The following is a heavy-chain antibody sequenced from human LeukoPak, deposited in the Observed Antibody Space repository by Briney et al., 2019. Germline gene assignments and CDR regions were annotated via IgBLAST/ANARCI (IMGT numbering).Heavy chain of an antibody. CDR1: GYSFTSYW. V-gene: IGHV5-51*01. CDR2: IYPGDSDT. D-gene: IGHD2-2*01. Sequence: TRGESLKISCKGSGYSFTSYWIAWVRQLPGKGLEWMGIIYPGDSDTRDSPSFQGQVTISVNKSVSAAYLQWSSLKASDTPMYYCASPPPRECSSISCPLSYWGQGTLVTVSS. J-gene: IGHJ4*02. CDR3: ASPPPRECSSISCPLSY.